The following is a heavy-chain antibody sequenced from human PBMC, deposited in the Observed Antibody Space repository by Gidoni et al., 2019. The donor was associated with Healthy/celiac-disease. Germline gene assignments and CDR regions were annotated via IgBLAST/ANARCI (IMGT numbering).Heavy chain of an antibody. V-gene: IGHV4-34*01. CDR2: INHSGST. CDR1: GGSFSGYY. D-gene: IGHD3-10*01. CDR3: ARQRLNSYYGSGSYYARYNWFDP. J-gene: IGHJ5*02. Sequence: QVQLQQWGAGLLKPSETLSLTCAVYGGSFSGYYWSWIRQPPGKGLEWIGEINHSGSTNYNPSLKSRVTISVDTSKNQFSLKLSSVTAADTAVYYCARQRLNSYYGSGSYYARYNWFDPWGQGTLVTVSS.